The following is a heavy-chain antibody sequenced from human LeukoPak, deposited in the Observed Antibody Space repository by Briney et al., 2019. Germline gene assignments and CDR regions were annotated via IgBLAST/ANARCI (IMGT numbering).Heavy chain of an antibody. D-gene: IGHD3-22*01. J-gene: IGHJ4*02. CDR2: IYTSGST. Sequence: SQTLSLTCTVSGGSISSGGYYWNWIRQPAGKGLEWIGRIYTSGSTNYNPSLKSRVTISVDTSKNQFSLKLSSVTAADTAVYYCARMYSSSELDYWGQGTLVTISS. CDR3: ARMYSSSELDY. V-gene: IGHV4-61*02. CDR1: GGSISSGGYY.